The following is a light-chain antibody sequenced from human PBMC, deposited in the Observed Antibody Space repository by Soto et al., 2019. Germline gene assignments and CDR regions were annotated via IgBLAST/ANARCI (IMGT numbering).Light chain of an antibody. Sequence: DIAMTQSPLSLPVTPGEPASISCRSSHSLLHSNGYNYLDWYLQKPGQSPQLLIYLGSNRASGVPDRFSGSGSGTDFTLKISRVEAEDVGVYYCMQALQTPITFGQGTRLEIK. CDR3: MQALQTPIT. CDR1: HSLLHSNGYNY. CDR2: LGS. J-gene: IGKJ5*01. V-gene: IGKV2-28*01.